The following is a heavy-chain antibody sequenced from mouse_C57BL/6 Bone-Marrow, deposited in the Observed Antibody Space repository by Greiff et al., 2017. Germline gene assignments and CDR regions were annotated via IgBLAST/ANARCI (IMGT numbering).Heavy chain of an antibody. V-gene: IGHV1-15*01. CDR1: GYTFTDYE. J-gene: IGHJ3*01. D-gene: IGHD1-1*01. CDR3: TREGFYGSSLFAY. CDR2: IDPETGGT. Sequence: VQLQQSGAELVRPGASVTLSCKASGYTFTDYEMHWVKQTPVHGLEWIGAIDPETGGTAYNQKFKGKAILTADKSSSTAYMELRSLTSEDSAVYYGTREGFYGSSLFAYWGQGTLVTVSA.